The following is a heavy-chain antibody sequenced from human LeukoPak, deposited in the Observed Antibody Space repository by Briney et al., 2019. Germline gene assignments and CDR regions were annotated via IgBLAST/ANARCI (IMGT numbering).Heavy chain of an antibody. V-gene: IGHV4-34*01. CDR2: INHSGST. CDR1: GGSFSGYY. D-gene: IGHD5-18*01. Sequence: SETLSLTCAVYGGSFSGYYWSWIRQPLGKGLEWIGEINHSGSTNYNPSLKSRVTISVDTSKNQFSLKLSSVTAADTAVYYCARGVYSYGVYYFDYWGQGTLVTVSS. CDR3: ARGVYSYGVYYFDY. J-gene: IGHJ4*02.